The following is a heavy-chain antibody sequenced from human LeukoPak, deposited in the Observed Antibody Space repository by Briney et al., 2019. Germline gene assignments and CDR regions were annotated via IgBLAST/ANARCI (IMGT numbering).Heavy chain of an antibody. J-gene: IGHJ4*02. CDR2: IIAYNGNT. CDR1: GYTFTSYG. Sequence: GASVKVSCKASGYTFTSYGISWVRQAPGQGLEWMGWIIAYNGNTNYAQKLQGRVTMTTDTSTSTAYMELRSLRSDDTAVYYCARDPRRITVVTNVGGNYFDYWGQGTLVTVSS. D-gene: IGHD4-23*01. V-gene: IGHV1-18*01. CDR3: ARDPRRITVVTNVGGNYFDY.